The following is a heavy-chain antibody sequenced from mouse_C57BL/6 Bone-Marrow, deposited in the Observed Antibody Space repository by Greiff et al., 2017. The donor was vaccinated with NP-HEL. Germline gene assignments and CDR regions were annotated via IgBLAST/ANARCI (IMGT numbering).Heavy chain of an antibody. CDR3: ARKSITTAPY. J-gene: IGHJ2*01. CDR1: GYTFTSYW. V-gene: IGHV1-50*01. Sequence: QVHVKQPGAELVKPGASVKLSCKASGYTFTSYWMQWVKQRPGQGLEWIGEIDPSDSYTNYNQKFKGKATLTVDTSSSTAYMQLSSLTSEDSAVYYCARKSITTAPYWGQGTTLTVSS. D-gene: IGHD1-1*01. CDR2: IDPSDSYT.